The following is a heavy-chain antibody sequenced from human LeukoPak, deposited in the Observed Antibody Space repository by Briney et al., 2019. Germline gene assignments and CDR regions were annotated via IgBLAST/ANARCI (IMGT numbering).Heavy chain of an antibody. CDR2: IIPIFGTA. CDR3: ASGSGYYPGWFDY. V-gene: IGHV1-69*13. J-gene: IGHJ4*02. CDR1: GGTFSSCA. D-gene: IGHD3-3*01. Sequence: ASVKVSCKASGGTFSSCAISWVRQAPGQGLEWMGGIIPIFGTANYAQKFQGRVTITADESTSTAYMELSSLRSEDTAVYYCASGSGYYPGWFDYWGQGTLVTVSS.